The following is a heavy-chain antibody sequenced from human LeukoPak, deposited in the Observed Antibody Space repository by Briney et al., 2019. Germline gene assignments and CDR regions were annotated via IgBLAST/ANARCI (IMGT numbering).Heavy chain of an antibody. J-gene: IGHJ4*02. Sequence: GESLKIPCKGSGYSFTSYWIGWARQMPGKGLEWMGIIYPGDSDTRYSPSFQGQVTISADKTISTAYLQWSSLKASDTAMYYCARRDCSSTSCYQFDYWGQGTLVTVSS. D-gene: IGHD2-2*01. CDR3: ARRDCSSTSCYQFDY. CDR1: GYSFTSYW. CDR2: IYPGDSDT. V-gene: IGHV5-51*01.